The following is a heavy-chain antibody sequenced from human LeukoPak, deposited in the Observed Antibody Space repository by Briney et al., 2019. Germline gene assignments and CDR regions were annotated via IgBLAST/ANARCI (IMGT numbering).Heavy chain of an antibody. D-gene: IGHD6-13*01. J-gene: IGHJ4*02. CDR2: ISSSSSYT. V-gene: IGHV3-11*03. CDR3: AAGTAADY. CDR1: GIPFSDYY. Sequence: GGSLRLSCVVSGIPFSDYYMNWIRQAPGKGLEWISYISSSSSYTDYADSVKGRFTISRDNAQNALFLQMNSLRVEDTAVYYCAAGTAADYWGQGTLVTVSS.